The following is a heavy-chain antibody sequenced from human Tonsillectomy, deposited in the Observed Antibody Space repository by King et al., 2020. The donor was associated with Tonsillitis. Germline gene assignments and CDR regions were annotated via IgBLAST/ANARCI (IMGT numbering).Heavy chain of an antibody. V-gene: IGHV3-20*01. CDR1: GFTYGDHG. Sequence: VQLVESGGGVVRPGGSLRLSCAASGFTYGDHGMSWVRQAPGKGLEWVSGINWNGGSTGYADSVKGRFTISRDNAKNSLHLQMNSLRDEDTALYHCASDLYPYSSNLFDYWGQGTLVTVSS. CDR2: INWNGGST. CDR3: ASDLYPYSSNLFDY. J-gene: IGHJ4*02. D-gene: IGHD4-11*01.